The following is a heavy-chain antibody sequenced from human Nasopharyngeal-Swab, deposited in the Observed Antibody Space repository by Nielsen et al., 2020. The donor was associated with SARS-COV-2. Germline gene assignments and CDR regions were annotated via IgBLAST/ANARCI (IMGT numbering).Heavy chain of an antibody. CDR3: AREGLDSGYDYYFDY. J-gene: IGHJ4*02. D-gene: IGHD5-12*01. V-gene: IGHV3-21*01. Sequence: GGSLRLSCAASGFTFSSYSMTWFRQAPGKGLEWVSSISSSSSYISYADSVKGRFTISRDNAKNSLYLQMNSLRAEDTAVYYCAREGLDSGYDYYFDYWGQGTLVTVSS. CDR1: GFTFSSYS. CDR2: ISSSSSYI.